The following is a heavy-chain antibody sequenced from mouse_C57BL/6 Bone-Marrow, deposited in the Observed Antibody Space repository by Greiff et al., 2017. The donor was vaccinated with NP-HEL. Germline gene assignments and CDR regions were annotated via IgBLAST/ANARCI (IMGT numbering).Heavy chain of an antibody. D-gene: IGHD1-1*01. J-gene: IGHJ4*01. V-gene: IGHV1-64*01. CDR2: IHPNSGST. CDR1: GYTFTSYW. Sequence: VQLQQPGAELVKPGASVKLSCKASGYTFTSYWMHWVKQRPGQGLEWIGMIHPNSGSTNYNEKFKSKATLTVDKSSSTAYMQLSSLTSEDSAVYYCAPLLNPFYYYAMDYWGQGTSVTVSS. CDR3: APLLNPFYYYAMDY.